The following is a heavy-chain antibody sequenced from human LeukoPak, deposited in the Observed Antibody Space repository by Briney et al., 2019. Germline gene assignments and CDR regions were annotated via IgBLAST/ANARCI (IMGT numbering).Heavy chain of an antibody. Sequence: ASVKVSCKASGYTFTSYDINWVRKATGQGLEWMGWMNPNSGNTGYAQKFQGRVTMTRNTSISTAYMELSSLRSEDTAVYYCARGARGSSSWAGWFDPWGQGTLVTVSS. D-gene: IGHD6-13*01. CDR1: GYTFTSYD. J-gene: IGHJ5*02. CDR2: MNPNSGNT. CDR3: ARGARGSSSWAGWFDP. V-gene: IGHV1-8*01.